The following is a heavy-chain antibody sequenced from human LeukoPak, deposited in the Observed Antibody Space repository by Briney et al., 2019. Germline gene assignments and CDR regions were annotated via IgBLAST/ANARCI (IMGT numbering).Heavy chain of an antibody. CDR3: ASGLRSSSQNYYYYMDV. CDR1: GGTFSSYA. V-gene: IGHV1-69*06. Sequence: SVKVSCKASGGTFSSYAISWVRQAPGQGLEWMGGIIPIFGTANYAQKFQGRVTITADKSTSTAYMELSSLRSEDTAVYYCASGLRSSSQNYYYYMDVWGKGTTVTVSS. J-gene: IGHJ6*03. D-gene: IGHD6-6*01. CDR2: IIPIFGTA.